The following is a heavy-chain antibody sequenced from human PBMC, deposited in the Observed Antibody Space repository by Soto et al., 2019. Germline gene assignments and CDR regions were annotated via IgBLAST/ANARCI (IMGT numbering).Heavy chain of an antibody. Sequence: SETLSLTCAVSGGSISSGGYSWSWIRQPPGKGLEWIGYIYHSGSTYYNPSLKSRVIISVDTSKNQFSLKLSSVTAADTAVYYCARHDYDILTGFNGGLDYWGQGTLVTVSS. CDR2: IYHSGST. J-gene: IGHJ4*02. CDR3: ARHDYDILTGFNGGLDY. V-gene: IGHV4-30-2*01. CDR1: GGSISSGGYS. D-gene: IGHD3-9*01.